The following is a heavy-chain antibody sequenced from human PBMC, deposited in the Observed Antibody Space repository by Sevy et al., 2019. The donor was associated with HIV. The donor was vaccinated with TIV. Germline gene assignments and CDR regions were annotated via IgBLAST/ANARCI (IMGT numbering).Heavy chain of an antibody. CDR1: GGSISSYY. CDR2: IYYSGST. CDR3: ARERQLVLDY. Sequence: LSLTCTVAGGSISSYYWSWIRQPPGKGLEWIGYIYYSGSTNYNPSLKSRVTISVDTSKNQFSLKLSSVTAADTAVYYCARERQLVLDYWGQGTLATVSS. D-gene: IGHD6-13*01. V-gene: IGHV4-59*01. J-gene: IGHJ4*02.